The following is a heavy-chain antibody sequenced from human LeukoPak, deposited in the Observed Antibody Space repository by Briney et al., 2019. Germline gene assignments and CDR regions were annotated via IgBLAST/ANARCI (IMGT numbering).Heavy chain of an antibody. J-gene: IGHJ4*02. CDR2: ISYGGST. Sequence: PSETLSLTCTVSGGSISDDYWTWIRQPPGKGLDWIGSISYGGSTNYNPSLKSRLAISVETSKNRISLKLTSVTAADTAVYFCARAASGDRYSGYAKDRYYFDYWGQGTLVTVSP. CDR1: GGSISDDY. D-gene: IGHD5-12*01. V-gene: IGHV4-59*01. CDR3: ARAASGDRYSGYAKDRYYFDY.